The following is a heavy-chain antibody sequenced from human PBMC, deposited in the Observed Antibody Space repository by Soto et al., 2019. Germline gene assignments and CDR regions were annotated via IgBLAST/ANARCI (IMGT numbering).Heavy chain of an antibody. D-gene: IGHD2-15*01. CDR3: ARDIGYCSGGSCYGYCMDV. Sequence: PGGSLRLSCAASGFTFSSYAMHWVRQAPGKGLEWVAVISYDGSNKYYADSVKGRFTISRDNSKNTLYLQMNSLRAEDTAVYYCARDIGYCSGGSCYGYCMDVWGQGTTVTVSS. CDR2: ISYDGSNK. J-gene: IGHJ6*02. V-gene: IGHV3-30-3*01. CDR1: GFTFSSYA.